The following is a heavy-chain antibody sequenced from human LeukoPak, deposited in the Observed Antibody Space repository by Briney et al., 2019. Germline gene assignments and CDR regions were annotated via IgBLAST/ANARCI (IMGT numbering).Heavy chain of an antibody. CDR2: ISYDGSNK. CDR1: GFTFSNYG. J-gene: IGHJ4*02. D-gene: IGHD3-10*01. CDR3: ARDYYGSAIYYFDH. V-gene: IGHV3-30*03. Sequence: GRSLRLSCAASGFTFSNYGMHWVRQAPGKGLEWVAIISYDGSNKYYADSVKGRFTISRDNSKNTLCLQMNSLRAEDTAVYYCARDYYGSAIYYFDHWGQGTLVTVSS.